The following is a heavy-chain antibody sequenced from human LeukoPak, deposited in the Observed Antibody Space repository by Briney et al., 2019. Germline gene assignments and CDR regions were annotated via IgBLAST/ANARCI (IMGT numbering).Heavy chain of an antibody. CDR1: GGSISSSSYY. V-gene: IGHV4-39*07. J-gene: IGHJ5*02. CDR3: ARGGGYCSGGSCYPRWFDP. CDR2: IYYSGST. D-gene: IGHD2-15*01. Sequence: SETLSLTCTVSGGSISSSSYYWGWIRQPPGKGLEWIGSIYYSGSTYYNPSLKSRVTISVDTSKNQFSLKLSSVTAADTAVYYCARGGGYCSGGSCYPRWFDPWGQGTLVTVSS.